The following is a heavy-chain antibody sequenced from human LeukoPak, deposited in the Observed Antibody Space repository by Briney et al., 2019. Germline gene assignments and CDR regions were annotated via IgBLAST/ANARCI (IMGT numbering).Heavy chain of an antibody. J-gene: IGHJ6*02. CDR2: IYHSGST. D-gene: IGHD5-18*01. Sequence: SETLSLTCAVYGGSFSGYYWSWIRQPPGKGLEWIGEIYHSGSTNYNPSLKSRVTISVDKSKNQFSLKLSSVTAADTAVYYCARLPGILYYYYGMDVWGQGTTVTVSS. CDR3: ARLPGILYYYYGMDV. CDR1: GGSFSGYY. V-gene: IGHV4-34*01.